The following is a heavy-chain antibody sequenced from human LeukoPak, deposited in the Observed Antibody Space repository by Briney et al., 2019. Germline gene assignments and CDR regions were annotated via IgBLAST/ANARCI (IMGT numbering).Heavy chain of an antibody. D-gene: IGHD1-26*01. Sequence: SVKVSCKASGGTFSSYAISWVRQAPGQGLEWMGGIIPIFGTANYAQKFQGRVTMTEDTSTDTAYMELSSLRSEDTAVYYCATGDLVGAKTFWFDPWGQGTLVTVSS. CDR2: IIPIFGTA. CDR1: GGTFSSYA. CDR3: ATGDLVGAKTFWFDP. J-gene: IGHJ5*02. V-gene: IGHV1-69*06.